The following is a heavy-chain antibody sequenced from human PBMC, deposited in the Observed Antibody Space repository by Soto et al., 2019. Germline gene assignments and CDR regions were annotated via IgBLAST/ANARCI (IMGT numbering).Heavy chain of an antibody. J-gene: IGHJ3*02. Sequence: GGSLRLSCAASGFTFSSYGMHWVRQAPGKGLEWVAVIWYDGSNKYYADSVKGRFTISRDNSKNTLYLQMNSRRAEDTAVYYCARDQRYYDSSGYGGFGAFDIWGQGTMVTVSS. CDR1: GFTFSSYG. CDR3: ARDQRYYDSSGYGGFGAFDI. D-gene: IGHD3-22*01. V-gene: IGHV3-33*01. CDR2: IWYDGSNK.